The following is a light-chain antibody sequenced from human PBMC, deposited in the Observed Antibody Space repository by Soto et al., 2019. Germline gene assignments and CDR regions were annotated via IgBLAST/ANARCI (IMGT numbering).Light chain of an antibody. CDR3: QQYGSSPPAT. CDR1: QSVSSSY. J-gene: IGKJ1*01. Sequence: EIALTQSPGTLSLSPGERATLSCRASQSVSSSYLAWYQQKPGQAPRLLIYGASSRATGIPDRFSGSGSGTDFTLTISRLEPEDFAVYYCQQYGSSPPATFGQGTKVDI. CDR2: GAS. V-gene: IGKV3-20*01.